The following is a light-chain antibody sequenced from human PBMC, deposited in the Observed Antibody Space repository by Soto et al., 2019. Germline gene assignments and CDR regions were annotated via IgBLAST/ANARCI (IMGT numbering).Light chain of an antibody. CDR2: DAS. V-gene: IGKV3-11*01. Sequence: EIVLTQSPATLSLSPGERATLSCSASQSVSIHLAWYQQKPGQAPMLLIYDASNRASGIPARFSGSGSGTDFTLTISSLKPEDFAVYYCQQRNSWWTFGQGTKVEIK. CDR1: QSVSIH. CDR3: QQRNSWWT. J-gene: IGKJ1*01.